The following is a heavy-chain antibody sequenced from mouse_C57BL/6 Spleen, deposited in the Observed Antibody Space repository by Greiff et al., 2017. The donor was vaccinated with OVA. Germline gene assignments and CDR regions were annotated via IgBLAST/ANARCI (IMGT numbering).Heavy chain of an antibody. D-gene: IGHD2-12*01. Sequence: EVQLVESGGGLVKPGGSLKLSCAASGFTFSSYAMSWVRQTPEKRLEWVATISDGGSYTYYPDNVKGRFTISRDNAKNNLYLQMSQLKSEDTAMYYCAREYSYDGGAAMDYWGQGTSVTVSS. J-gene: IGHJ4*01. V-gene: IGHV5-4*01. CDR3: AREYSYDGGAAMDY. CDR1: GFTFSSYA. CDR2: ISDGGSYT.